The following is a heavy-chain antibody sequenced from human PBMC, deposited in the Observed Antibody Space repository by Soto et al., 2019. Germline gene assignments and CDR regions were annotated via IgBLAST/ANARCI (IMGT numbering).Heavy chain of an antibody. Sequence: LRLSCAASGFTFSSYAMHWVRQAPGKGLEWVAVISYDGSNKYYADSVKGRFTISRDNSKNTLYLQMNSLRAEDTAVYYCARDGYDFWSGYYTYYYYGMDVWGQGTTVTVSS. J-gene: IGHJ6*02. CDR1: GFTFSSYA. CDR2: ISYDGSNK. CDR3: ARDGYDFWSGYYTYYYYGMDV. V-gene: IGHV3-30-3*01. D-gene: IGHD3-3*01.